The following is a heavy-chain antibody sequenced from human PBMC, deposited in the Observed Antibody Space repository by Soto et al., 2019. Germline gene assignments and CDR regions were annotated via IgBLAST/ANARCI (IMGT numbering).Heavy chain of an antibody. Sequence: QITLKESGPPLVRPAQTLTLTCAFSGFSLTTTRMGVAWIRQPPGKALEWLALIYWDDDKQYSPSLKYRLTVSKDTSTHPVVLTITNIRPDDTGTYFCAHAGDFDLLSFDRWGPGTLVTVSS. D-gene: IGHD2-15*01. V-gene: IGHV2-5*02. CDR2: IYWDDDK. CDR1: GFSLTTTRMG. CDR3: AHAGDFDLLSFDR. J-gene: IGHJ4*02.